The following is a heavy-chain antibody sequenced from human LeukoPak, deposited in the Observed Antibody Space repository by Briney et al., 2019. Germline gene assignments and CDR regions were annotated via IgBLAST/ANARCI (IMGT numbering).Heavy chain of an antibody. V-gene: IGHV3-48*02. Sequence: GGSLRLSCAASGFTFGGYSMIWVRQAPGKGLEWVSYISLSSSARYYADSVKGRFTISRDNAKNSLFLQLNSLRDEDTAVYYCARENGGPFDYWGQGALVTVSS. CDR1: GFTFGGYS. J-gene: IGHJ4*02. CDR3: ARENGGPFDY. CDR2: ISLSSSAR. D-gene: IGHD3-16*01.